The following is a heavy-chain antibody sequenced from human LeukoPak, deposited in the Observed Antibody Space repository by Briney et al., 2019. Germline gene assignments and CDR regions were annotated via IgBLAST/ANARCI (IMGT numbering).Heavy chain of an antibody. V-gene: IGHV3-53*01. CDR3: AKAGYCSSTSCYYCGY. CDR2: IYSGGST. D-gene: IGHD2-2*03. Sequence: PGGSLRLSCAASGFTVSSNYMSWVRQAPGKGLEWVSVIYSGGSTYYADSVKGRFTISRDNSKNTLYLQLNSLRAEDTAVYYCAKAGYCSSTSCYYCGYWGQGTLVTVSS. CDR1: GFTVSSNY. J-gene: IGHJ4*02.